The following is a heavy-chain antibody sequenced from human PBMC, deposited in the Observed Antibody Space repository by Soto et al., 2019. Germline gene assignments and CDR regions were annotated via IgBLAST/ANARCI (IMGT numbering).Heavy chain of an antibody. CDR1: GFTFSSYA. V-gene: IGHV3-64*01. D-gene: IGHD3-16*01. CDR2: ISSNGGST. J-gene: IGHJ3*02. Sequence: EVQLVESGGGLVQPGGSLRLSCAASGFTFSSYAMHWVRQAPGKGLEYVSAISSNGGSTYYANSVKGRFTISRDNSKNTLVVQMGSLRVEDMAVYYCARVWSVWASSDSAFDIWGQGTMVTVSS. CDR3: ARVWSVWASSDSAFDI.